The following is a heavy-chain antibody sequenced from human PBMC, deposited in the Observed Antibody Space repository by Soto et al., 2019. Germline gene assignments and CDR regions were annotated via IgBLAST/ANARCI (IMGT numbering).Heavy chain of an antibody. D-gene: IGHD3-22*01. CDR2: IYPGDSDT. CDR3: ARGYYYDSSGYWPDAFDI. J-gene: IGHJ3*02. V-gene: IGHV5-51*01. CDR1: GYSFTSYW. Sequence: GESLKISCKGSGYSFTSYWIGWVRQMPGKGLEWMGIIYPGDSDTRYSPSFQGQVTISADKSISTTYLQWSSLKASDTAMYYCARGYYYDSSGYWPDAFDIWGQGTMVTVSS.